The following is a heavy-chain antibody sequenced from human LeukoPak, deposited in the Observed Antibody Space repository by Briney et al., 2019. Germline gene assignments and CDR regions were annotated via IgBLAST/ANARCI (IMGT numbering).Heavy chain of an antibody. CDR1: GFTFSTYE. J-gene: IGHJ4*02. D-gene: IGHD3-22*01. V-gene: IGHV3-48*03. CDR2: IHNSGSTI. Sequence: PGGSLRLSCAASGFTFSTYEMNWVRQAPGKGLEWVSYIHNSGSTIYYADSVEGRFTISRDNVKNSLYLQMNNLRADDTAVYYCARDDYDSSTPYYFDYWGQGILVTVSS. CDR3: ARDDYDSSTPYYFDY.